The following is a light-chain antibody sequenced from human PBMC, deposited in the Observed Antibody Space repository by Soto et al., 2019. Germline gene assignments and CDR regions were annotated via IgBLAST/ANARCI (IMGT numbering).Light chain of an antibody. CDR3: TSYTSDSTYV. CDR2: DVS. Sequence: QSVLTQPASVSGSPGQSITISCTGTSTDVGRYNYASWYQQHPGKAPKLMVYDVSNRPSWVSNRFSGSKSGITASLTISGLQAEDEADYYCTSYTSDSTYVFGTGTKATVL. V-gene: IGLV2-14*01. J-gene: IGLJ1*01. CDR1: STDVGRYNY.